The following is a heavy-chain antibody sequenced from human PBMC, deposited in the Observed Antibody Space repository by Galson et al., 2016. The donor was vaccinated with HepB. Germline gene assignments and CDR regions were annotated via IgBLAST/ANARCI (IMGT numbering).Heavy chain of an antibody. D-gene: IGHD3-9*01. Sequence: SLRLSCAASGFTFSSYAMSWVRQAPGKGLEWVSAISGSGGSTYYVDSVKGRFTISRDNSKNTLFLQMHSLRADDTTVYYCAKSVLEYDILTGYYRRGPDYWGQGTLVTVSS. V-gene: IGHV3-23*01. CDR3: AKSVLEYDILTGYYRRGPDY. CDR2: ISGSGGST. J-gene: IGHJ4*02. CDR1: GFTFSSYA.